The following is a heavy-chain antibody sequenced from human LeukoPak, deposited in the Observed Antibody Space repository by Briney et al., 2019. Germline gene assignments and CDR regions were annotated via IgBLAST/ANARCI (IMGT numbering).Heavy chain of an antibody. CDR3: AKDSIAHNGVYDAFDV. Sequence: QPGGSLRLSCAAFGFTFNIYAMSWVRQTPGKGLEWVSTIGNTETYYADSVKGRFTISRDNSRNTLYLQMKSLSAEDTAMYYCAKDSIAHNGVYDAFDVGGQGTMVTVSS. CDR2: IGNTET. J-gene: IGHJ3*01. CDR1: GFTFNIYA. V-gene: IGHV3-23*01. D-gene: IGHD2-21*01.